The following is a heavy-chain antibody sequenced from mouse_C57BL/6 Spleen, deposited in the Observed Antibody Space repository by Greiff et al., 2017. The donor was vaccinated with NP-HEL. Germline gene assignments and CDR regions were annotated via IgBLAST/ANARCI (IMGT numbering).Heavy chain of an antibody. J-gene: IGHJ1*03. D-gene: IGHD1-1*01. Sequence: VQLQESGAELARPGASVKLSCKASGYTFTSYGISWVKQRTGQGLEWIGEIYPRSGNTYYNEKFKGMATLTADKSSSTAYMELRSLTSEDSAVYFCARGSSYEEYFDVWGTGTTVTVSS. V-gene: IGHV1-81*01. CDR3: ARGSSYEEYFDV. CDR1: GYTFTSYG. CDR2: IYPRSGNT.